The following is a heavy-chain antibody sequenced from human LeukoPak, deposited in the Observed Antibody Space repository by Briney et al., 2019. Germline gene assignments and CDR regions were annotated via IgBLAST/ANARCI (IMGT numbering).Heavy chain of an antibody. CDR3: ARSGLWFGELMGY. CDR1: GGSISSYY. Sequence: PSETLSLTCTVSGGSISSYYWSWIRQPPGKGLEWIGYIYYSGSTNYNPSLKGRVTISVDTSKNQFSLKLSSVTAADTAVYYCARSGLWFGELMGYWGLGTLVTVSS. V-gene: IGHV4-59*01. J-gene: IGHJ4*02. D-gene: IGHD3-10*01. CDR2: IYYSGST.